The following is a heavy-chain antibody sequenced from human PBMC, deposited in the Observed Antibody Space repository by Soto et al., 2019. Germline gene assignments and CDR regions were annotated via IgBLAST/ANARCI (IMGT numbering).Heavy chain of an antibody. CDR2: IYYSGTT. CDR3: ARREIQGPIDY. Sequence: SETLSLTCAVSGYSISSSNWWGWIRQPPGKGLEWIGYIYYSGTTYYNPSLKSRVTMSVDTSKNQFSLKLTSMTAVDTAVYYCARREIQGPIDYWGQGTLVTVS. D-gene: IGHD1-26*01. CDR1: GYSISSSNW. V-gene: IGHV4-28*01. J-gene: IGHJ4*02.